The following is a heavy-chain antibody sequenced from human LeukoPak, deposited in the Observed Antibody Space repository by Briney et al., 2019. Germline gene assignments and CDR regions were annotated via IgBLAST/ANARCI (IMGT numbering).Heavy chain of an antibody. Sequence: GGSLRLSCAASGSTFSSYEMNWVRQAPGKGLEWVSYIGSSGSTIYYADSVKGRFTISRDNAKNSLYLQMNSLRAEDTAVYYCARFYYGSGTHSFDYWGQGTLVTVSS. CDR3: ARFYYGSGTHSFDY. J-gene: IGHJ4*02. CDR2: IGSSGSTI. V-gene: IGHV3-48*03. D-gene: IGHD3-10*01. CDR1: GSTFSSYE.